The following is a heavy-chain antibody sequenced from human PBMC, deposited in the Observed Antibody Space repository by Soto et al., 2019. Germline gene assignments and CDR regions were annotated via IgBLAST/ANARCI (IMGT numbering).Heavy chain of an antibody. J-gene: IGHJ6*02. D-gene: IGHD3-3*01. CDR1: GYTFTSYG. CDR3: ARVPEYYDFWSGSRNYYYGMDV. CDR2: ISAYNGNT. Sequence: ASVKVSCKASGYTFTSYGISWVRQAPGQGLDWMGWISAYNGNTNYAQKLQGRVTMTTDTSTSTAYMELRSLRSDDTAVYYCARVPEYYDFWSGSRNYYYGMDVWGQGTTVTVSS. V-gene: IGHV1-18*04.